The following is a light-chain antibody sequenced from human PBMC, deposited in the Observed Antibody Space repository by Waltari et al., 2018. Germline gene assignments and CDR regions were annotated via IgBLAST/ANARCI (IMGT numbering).Light chain of an antibody. V-gene: IGKV3-15*01. J-gene: IGKJ3*01. Sequence: IAMTQSPVTLSVSSGASATPSCRPGQSVTNTLAWYQRNPGQAPSLLFYDASTRATGVPVRFSGSGYGTEFTLTISSLQSEDFAIYYCQQYNQWPPSFGPGSKVDIK. CDR3: QQYNQWPPS. CDR1: QSVTNT. CDR2: DAS.